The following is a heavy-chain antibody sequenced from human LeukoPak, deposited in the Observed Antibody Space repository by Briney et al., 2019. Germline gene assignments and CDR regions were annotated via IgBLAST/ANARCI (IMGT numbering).Heavy chain of an antibody. CDR3: ARSQGTMVRGAMRAFDI. CDR2: IYYSGST. CDR1: GGSISSGGYY. V-gene: IGHV4-31*03. D-gene: IGHD3-10*01. J-gene: IGHJ3*02. Sequence: PSETLSLTCTVSGGSISSGGYYWSWIRQHPGKGLEWIGYIYYSGSTYYNPSLKSRVTISVDTSKNQFSLKLSSVTAADTAVYYCARSQGTMVRGAMRAFDIWGQGTMVTVSS.